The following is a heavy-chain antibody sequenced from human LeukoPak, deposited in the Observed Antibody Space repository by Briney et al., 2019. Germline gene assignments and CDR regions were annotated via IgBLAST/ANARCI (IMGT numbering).Heavy chain of an antibody. CDR2: ISGSGGST. CDR3: AKDRSGSYRGDAFDI. D-gene: IGHD1-26*01. V-gene: IGHV3-23*01. J-gene: IGHJ3*02. Sequence: GSLRLSCAASGFTFSSYAMSWVRQAPGKGLEWVSAISGSGGSTYYADSVKGRFTIPRDNSKNTLYLQMNSLRAEDTAVYYCAKDRSGSYRGDAFDIWGQGTMVTVSS. CDR1: GFTFSSYA.